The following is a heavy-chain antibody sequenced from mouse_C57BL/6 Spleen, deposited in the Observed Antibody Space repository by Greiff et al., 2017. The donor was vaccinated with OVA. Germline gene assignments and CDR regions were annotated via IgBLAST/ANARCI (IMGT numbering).Heavy chain of an antibody. V-gene: IGHV1-82*01. D-gene: IGHD1-1*01. CDR3: ARAVTTEGFAY. J-gene: IGHJ3*01. CDR1: GYAFSSSW. Sequence: VKLQESGPELVQPGASVKISCKASGYAFSSSWMNWVQQRPGKGLEWIGRIYPGDGDTKYNGKFKGKATLTADKSSSTAYMQLSSLTAEDSAVYFCARAVTTEGFAYWGQGTLVTVSA. CDR2: IYPGDGDT.